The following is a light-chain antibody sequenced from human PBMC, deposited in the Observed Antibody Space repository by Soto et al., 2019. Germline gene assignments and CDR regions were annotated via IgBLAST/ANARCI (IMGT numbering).Light chain of an antibody. J-gene: IGLJ2*01. CDR1: RSNIGSNY. V-gene: IGLV1-47*01. CDR2: RNK. CDR3: AAWDGRLSGSVV. Sequence: QSVLTQPPSASGTPGQRVTISCSGSRSNIGSNYVYWYQQLPGTAPQSLIYRNKQRPAGVPDRFSGSKSGASASLAISGLRSEDEADYYCAAWDGRLSGSVVFGGGTKVTVL.